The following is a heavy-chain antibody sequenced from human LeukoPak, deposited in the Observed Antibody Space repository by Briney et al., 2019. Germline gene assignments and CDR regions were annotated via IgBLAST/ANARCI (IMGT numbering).Heavy chain of an antibody. J-gene: IGHJ5*02. CDR2: ISYDGSDK. D-gene: IGHD5-18*01. CDR3: ARVAHTAKVDP. CDR1: GFTFSSYA. Sequence: PGGSLRLSCAASGFTFSSYAMHWVRQAPGKGLEWVAVISYDGSDKYYADSVKGRFTISRDNSKNTLYLQMNSLRAEDTAVYYCARVAHTAKVDPWGQGTLVTVSS. V-gene: IGHV3-30-3*01.